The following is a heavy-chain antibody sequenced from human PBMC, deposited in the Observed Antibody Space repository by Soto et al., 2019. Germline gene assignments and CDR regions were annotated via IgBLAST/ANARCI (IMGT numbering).Heavy chain of an antibody. Sequence: EVQLLESGGGLVPPGGSLRLSCAASGFIFSGYWMHWVRQAPGKGLVWVSRIKGDGSGISYADSVKGRFTISRDNVKKTLYLQMNSLRAEDTAVYYCARAICSGGRCFLLDLWGQGTLSPSPQ. CDR3: ARAICSGGRCFLLDL. V-gene: IGHV3-74*01. CDR2: IKGDGSGI. CDR1: GFIFSGYW. J-gene: IGHJ5*02. D-gene: IGHD2-15*01.